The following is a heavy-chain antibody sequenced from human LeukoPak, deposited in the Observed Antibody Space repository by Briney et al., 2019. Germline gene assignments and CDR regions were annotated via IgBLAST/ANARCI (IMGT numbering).Heavy chain of an antibody. V-gene: IGHV3-23*01. J-gene: IGHJ4*02. CDR1: GVTFSSYA. CDR3: ANRGYQYYFDY. Sequence: GGSLRLSCVASGVTFSSYAMSWVRQAPGKGLEGVSAIIGSGGRTSYADSVKGRFIISRDNSKNTLYLQINSLRAEDTAVYYCANRGYQYYFDYWGQGSLVTVSS. CDR2: IIGSGGRT. D-gene: IGHD3-22*01.